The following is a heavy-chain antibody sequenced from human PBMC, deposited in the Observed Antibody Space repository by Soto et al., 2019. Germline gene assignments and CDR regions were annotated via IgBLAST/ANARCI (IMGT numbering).Heavy chain of an antibody. V-gene: IGHV4-59*01. CDR2: IHYSGST. Sequence: SETLSLTCTVSGDSISSYYWSWIRQPPGKGLEWIGYIHYSGSTNYNPSLKSRVTISVDTSKNQFSLKLSSVTAADTAVYYCARRSGKKAFDIWGQGTMVTVSS. J-gene: IGHJ3*02. CDR3: ARRSGKKAFDI. CDR1: GDSISSYY.